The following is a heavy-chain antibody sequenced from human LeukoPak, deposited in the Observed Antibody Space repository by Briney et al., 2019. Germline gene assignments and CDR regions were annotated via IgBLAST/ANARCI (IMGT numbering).Heavy chain of an antibody. CDR2: ISSSGNVI. V-gene: IGHV3-11*01. D-gene: IGHD6-19*01. CDR1: GFTFSDYY. CDR3: VRAHGSGATDITPPHY. J-gene: IGHJ4*02. Sequence: PGGSLRLSCGASGFTFSDYYMSWIRQVPGKGLEWVSYISSSGNVIYYADSVKGRFTISRDNAKNSLYLQMNSLRVEDTAVYYCVRAHGSGATDITPPHYWGQGTLVTVSS.